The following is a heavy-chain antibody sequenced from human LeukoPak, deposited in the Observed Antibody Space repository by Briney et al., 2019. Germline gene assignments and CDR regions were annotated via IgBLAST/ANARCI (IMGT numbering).Heavy chain of an antibody. CDR3: ARDKWEPRYAFDI. CDR2: IYSSGNT. CDR1: GASLSSSNYY. V-gene: IGHV4-39*07. D-gene: IGHD1-26*01. J-gene: IGHJ3*02. Sequence: PSETLSLTCAVSGASLSSSNYYWRWVRQSPGRGREGLGNIYSSGNTYYNASLQSRVTLYIDPSQTQFSLKLSSVTAADTAVYYCARDKWEPRYAFDIWGQGTMVTVSS.